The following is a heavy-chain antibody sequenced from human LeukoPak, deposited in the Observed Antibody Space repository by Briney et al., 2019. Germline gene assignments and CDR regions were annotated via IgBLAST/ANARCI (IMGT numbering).Heavy chain of an antibody. Sequence: ASVKVSCKASGYTFTSYGISWVRQAPGQGLEWMGWISAYNGNTNYAQKLQGRVTMTTDTSTSTAYMELRSLRSEDTAVYYCARQQTPYDSSGYYKWGQGTLVTVSS. CDR3: ARQQTPYDSSGYYK. D-gene: IGHD3-22*01. J-gene: IGHJ4*02. CDR2: ISAYNGNT. CDR1: GYTFTSYG. V-gene: IGHV1-18*01.